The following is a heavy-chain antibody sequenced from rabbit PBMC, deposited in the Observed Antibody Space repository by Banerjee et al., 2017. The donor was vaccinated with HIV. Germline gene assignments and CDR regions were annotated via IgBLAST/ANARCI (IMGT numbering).Heavy chain of an antibody. CDR1: GFSFSNRYV. D-gene: IGHD4-1*01. Sequence: QEQLEESGGGLVKPEGSLTLTCKASGFSFSNRYVMCWVRQAPGKGLEWIGCINTSSGNTVYATWVNGRFTISSNTKQNTVTLQMTSLTAADTATYFCARDLAGVIGWNFNLWGQGTLVTVS. V-gene: IGHV1S45*01. CDR2: INTSSGNT. CDR3: ARDLAGVIGWNFNL. J-gene: IGHJ4*01.